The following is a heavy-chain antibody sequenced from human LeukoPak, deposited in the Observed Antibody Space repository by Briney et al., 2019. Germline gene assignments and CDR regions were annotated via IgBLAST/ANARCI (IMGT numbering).Heavy chain of an antibody. Sequence: GGSLRLSCAASGFIFSDHYMDWVRQAPGKGLEWVARSKNKAQSFLTEYAASVKGRFIISRDDSRNSLFLQMNSLRVGDTAVYYCAKDGATGSHNWLDPWGQGTLVTVSS. V-gene: IGHV3-72*01. CDR1: GFIFSDHY. J-gene: IGHJ5*02. CDR3: AKDGATGSHNWLDP. CDR2: SKNKAQSFLT. D-gene: IGHD3-10*01.